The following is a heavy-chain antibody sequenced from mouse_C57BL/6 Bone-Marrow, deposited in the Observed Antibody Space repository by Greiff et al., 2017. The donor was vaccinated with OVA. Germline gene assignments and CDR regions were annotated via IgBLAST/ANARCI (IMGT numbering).Heavy chain of an antibody. CDR2: IDPSDSYT. V-gene: IGHV1-69*01. D-gene: IGHD2-5*01. CDR3: ARKGAYYSNYFDY. J-gene: IGHJ2*01. Sequence: QVQLQQPGAELVMPGASVKLSCKASGYTFTSCWMHWVKQRPGQGLEWIGEIDPSDSYTNYNQKFKGKSTLTVDKSSSTAYMQLSSLTSEDSAVYYCARKGAYYSNYFDYWGQGTTLTVSS. CDR1: GYTFTSCW.